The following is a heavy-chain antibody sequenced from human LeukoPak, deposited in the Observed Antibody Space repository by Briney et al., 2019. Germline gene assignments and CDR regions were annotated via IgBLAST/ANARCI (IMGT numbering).Heavy chain of an antibody. V-gene: IGHV4-31*03. D-gene: IGHD6-13*01. J-gene: IGHJ5*02. CDR3: ARERYSGSWYGSNWFDP. Sequence: SETLSLTCTVSGGSISSGGYYWSWIRQHPGKGLEWIGYIYYSGSTYYNPSLKSRVTISVDTSKNQFSLKLSSVTAADTAVYYCARERYSGSWYGSNWFDPWGQGTLVTVSS. CDR2: IYYSGST. CDR1: GGSISSGGYY.